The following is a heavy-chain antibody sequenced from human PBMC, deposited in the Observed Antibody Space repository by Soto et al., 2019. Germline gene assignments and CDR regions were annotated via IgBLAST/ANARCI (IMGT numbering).Heavy chain of an antibody. CDR2: INPNSGGT. V-gene: IGHV1-2*02. CDR1: GYTFTGYY. D-gene: IGHD6-19*01. J-gene: IGHJ5*02. Sequence: ASVKVSCKASGYTFTGYYMHWVRQAPGQGLEWMGWINPNSGGTNYAQKFQGRVTMTRDTSISTAYMELSRLRSDDTAVYYCARDKAVAGTKWFDPWGQGPLGTAS. CDR3: ARDKAVAGTKWFDP.